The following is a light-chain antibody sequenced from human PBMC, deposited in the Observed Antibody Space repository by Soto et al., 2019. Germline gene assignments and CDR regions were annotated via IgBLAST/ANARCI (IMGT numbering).Light chain of an antibody. CDR1: QSISSSY. CDR3: QQYGSSPFT. CDR2: GAS. Sequence: EILLTQSPGTLSLSPGERATLSCRASQSISSSYLAWYQQTPGQDPRLLIYGASSRATGIPDRFSGSGSGTDFTLTISRLEPEDFAVYYCQQYGSSPFTFGPGTKVDIK. V-gene: IGKV3-20*01. J-gene: IGKJ3*01.